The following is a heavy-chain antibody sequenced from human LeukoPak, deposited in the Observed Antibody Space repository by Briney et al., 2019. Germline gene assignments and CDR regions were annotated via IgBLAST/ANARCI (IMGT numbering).Heavy chain of an antibody. CDR2: IIPIFGTA. V-gene: IGHV1-69*05. Sequence: GASVKVSCKASGGTFSSYAISWVRQAPGQGLEWMGGIIPIFGTANYAQKFQGRVTMTRNTSISTAYMELSSLRSEDTAVYYCARDGGYCSSTSCPSLLDPWGQGTLVTVSS. D-gene: IGHD2-2*03. CDR1: GGTFSSYA. J-gene: IGHJ5*02. CDR3: ARDGGYCSSTSCPSLLDP.